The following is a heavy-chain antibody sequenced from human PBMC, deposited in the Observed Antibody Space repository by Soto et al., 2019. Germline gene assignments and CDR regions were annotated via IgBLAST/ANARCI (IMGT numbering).Heavy chain of an antibody. V-gene: IGHV3-30*18. D-gene: IGHD2-15*01. J-gene: IGHJ4*02. Sequence: GGSLRLSCAASGFTFSSYGMHWVRQAPGKGLEWVAVISYDGSNKYYADSVKGRFTISRDNSKNTLYLQMNSLRAEDTAVYYCAKDHRDCSGGSCAPGALWGQGTLVTAPQ. CDR2: ISYDGSNK. CDR3: AKDHRDCSGGSCAPGAL. CDR1: GFTFSSYG.